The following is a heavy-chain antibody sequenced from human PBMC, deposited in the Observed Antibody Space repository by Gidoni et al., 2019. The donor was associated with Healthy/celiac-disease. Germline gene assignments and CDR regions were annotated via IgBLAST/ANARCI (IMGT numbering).Heavy chain of an antibody. J-gene: IGHJ3*02. CDR3: ATAPLADYYDSSGYFGAFDI. CDR2: IYSGGST. D-gene: IGHD3-22*01. V-gene: IGHV3-53*01. CDR1: GFTVRSNY. Sequence: EVQLVESGGGLIQPGGSLRLSCAASGFTVRSNYMSWVRQAPGKGLEWVSVIYSGGSTYYADSVKGRFTISRDNSKNTLYLQMNSLRAEDTAVYYCATAPLADYYDSSGYFGAFDIWGQGTMVTVSS.